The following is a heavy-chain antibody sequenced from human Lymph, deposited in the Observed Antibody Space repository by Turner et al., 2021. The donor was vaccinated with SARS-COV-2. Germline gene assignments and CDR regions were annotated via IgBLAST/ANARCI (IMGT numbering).Heavy chain of an antibody. Sequence: QVQLVQSGAEVNKPGAPVKVSCKVSGYTLTEVSMHGVRQAPGKGFEWMGSFEPEDGETIYAQKLQGRVTMTEDTSTDTAYMELSSLRSEDAAVYYCATGPYDFWSGPSPGYYGMDVWGQGTTVTVSS. V-gene: IGHV1-24*01. CDR3: ATGPYDFWSGPSPGYYGMDV. CDR2: FEPEDGET. CDR1: GYTLTEVS. J-gene: IGHJ6*02. D-gene: IGHD3-3*01.